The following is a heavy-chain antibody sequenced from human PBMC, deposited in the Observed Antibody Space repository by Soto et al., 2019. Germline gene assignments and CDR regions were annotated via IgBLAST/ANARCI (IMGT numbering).Heavy chain of an antibody. Sequence: GGSLRLSCAASGFTFSNAWMNWVRQAPGKGLEWVGRIKSKTDGGTTDYAAPVKGRFTISRDDSKNTLYLQMNSLKTEDTAVYYCTTDNLPREKNGYCSSTSCYAPYYYYGMDVWGQGTTVTVSS. D-gene: IGHD2-2*03. CDR2: IKSKTDGGTT. J-gene: IGHJ6*02. CDR3: TTDNLPREKNGYCSSTSCYAPYYYYGMDV. V-gene: IGHV3-15*07. CDR1: GFTFSNAW.